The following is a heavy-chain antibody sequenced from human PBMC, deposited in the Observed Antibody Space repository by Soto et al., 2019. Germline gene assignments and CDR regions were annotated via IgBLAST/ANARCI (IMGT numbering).Heavy chain of an antibody. J-gene: IGHJ4*02. D-gene: IGHD3-9*01. CDR1: GFTLSGYA. V-gene: IGHV3-64*04. CDR3: AKGPDIAVSGPNDY. CDR2: ISSNGVGT. Sequence: PGGSLRLSCAASGFTLSGYAMDWVRQAPGKGLEYVSGISSNGVGTYYANSVQGRFTISRDNSKNTVHLEMNSLRTDDTAVYYCAKGPDIAVSGPNDYWGQGTLVTVSS.